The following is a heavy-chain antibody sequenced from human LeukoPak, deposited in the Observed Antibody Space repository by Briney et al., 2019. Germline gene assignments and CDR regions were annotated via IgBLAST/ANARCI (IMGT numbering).Heavy chain of an antibody. D-gene: IGHD4-17*01. J-gene: IGHJ6*02. V-gene: IGHV3-23*01. CDR3: ASWGATTVTKEYYYYYGMDV. CDR2: ISGSGGST. CDR1: GFTFSSYA. Sequence: GGSLRLSCAASGFTFSSYAMSWVRQAPGKGLEWVSAISGSGGSTYYADSVKGRFTISRDNSKNTLYLQMNSLRAEDTAVYYCASWGATTVTKEYYYYYGMDVWGQGTTVTVSS.